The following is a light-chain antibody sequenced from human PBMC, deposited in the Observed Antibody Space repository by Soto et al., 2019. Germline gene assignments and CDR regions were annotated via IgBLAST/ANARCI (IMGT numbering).Light chain of an antibody. V-gene: IGLV2-14*01. CDR3: SSYTSSFPR. CDR1: SSDVGGYNY. Sequence: QSVLTQPASVSGSPGQSITISCTGTSSDVGGYNYVSWYQQHPGKAPKLMIYEVSNRPSGVSNRFSGSKSGNTASLTISGLQAEDEADYYCSSYTSSFPRFGGGTKLTVL. J-gene: IGLJ3*02. CDR2: EVS.